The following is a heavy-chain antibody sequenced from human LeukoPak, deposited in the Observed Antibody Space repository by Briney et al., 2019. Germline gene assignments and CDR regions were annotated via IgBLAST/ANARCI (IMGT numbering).Heavy chain of an antibody. D-gene: IGHD3-3*01. CDR2: INPSGGST. J-gene: IGHJ6*02. CDR1: GYTFTRYH. CDR3: ARNYDFWRGYYTGYYGMDV. V-gene: IGHV1-46*01. Sequence: ASVKVSCKASGYTFTRYHMHWVRQAPGQGLEWMGKINPSGGSTSYSQKFQGRVTMTRDTSTNTVYMELSSLRSEDTAVYHCARNYDFWRGYYTGYYGMDVWGQGTTVTVTS.